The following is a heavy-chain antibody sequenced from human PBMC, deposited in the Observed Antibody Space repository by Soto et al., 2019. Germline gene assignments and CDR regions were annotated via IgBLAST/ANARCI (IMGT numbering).Heavy chain of an antibody. Sequence: PSQTLSLTCAISGPSVSSNSAAWNWVRQSPSRGLEWLGRTYYESKWYNDYAVSVKSRITINPDTSKNQFSLQLNSVTPEDTAVYYCGRGAGGTLGGGEMNGWGQGTTVIFSS. CDR2: TYYESKWYN. V-gene: IGHV6-1*01. D-gene: IGHD3-16*01. CDR1: GPSVSSNSAA. CDR3: GRGAGGTLGGGEMNG. J-gene: IGHJ6*02.